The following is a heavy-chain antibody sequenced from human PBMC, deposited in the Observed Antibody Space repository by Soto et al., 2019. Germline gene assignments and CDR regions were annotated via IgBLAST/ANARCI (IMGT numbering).Heavy chain of an antibody. CDR3: ARWQYYFENRAAFDI. CDR2: IYYSGRA. D-gene: IGHD3-22*01. Sequence: QLQLHESGPGLVKPSETLSLTCTVSSGSISSSNFYWGWIRQSPGKGLEWIGNIYYSGRAYYNPSLKSRLTISVDTSKNQFSLRLSSVTAADTAIYYCARWQYYFENRAAFDIWGQGTKVTVSS. V-gene: IGHV4-39*01. J-gene: IGHJ3*02. CDR1: SGSISSSNFY.